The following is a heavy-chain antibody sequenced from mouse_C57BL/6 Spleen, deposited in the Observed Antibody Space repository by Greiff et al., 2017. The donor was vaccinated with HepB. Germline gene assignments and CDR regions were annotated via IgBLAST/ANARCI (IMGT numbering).Heavy chain of an antibody. V-gene: IGHV5-17*01. CDR3: ARFYYSAMDY. Sequence: DVHLVESGGGLVKPGGSLKLSCAASGFTFSDYGMHWVRQAPEKGLEWVAYISSGSSTIYYADTVKGRFTISRDNAKNTLFLQMTSLRSEDTAMYYCARFYYSAMDYWGQGTSVTVSS. CDR1: GFTFSDYG. CDR2: ISSGSSTI. D-gene: IGHD2-12*01. J-gene: IGHJ4*01.